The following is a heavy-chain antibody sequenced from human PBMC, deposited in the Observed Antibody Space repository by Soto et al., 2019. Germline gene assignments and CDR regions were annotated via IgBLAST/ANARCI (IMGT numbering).Heavy chain of an antibody. CDR3: AREWGRMTTVTTHFDY. J-gene: IGHJ4*02. D-gene: IGHD4-4*01. V-gene: IGHV6-1*01. Sequence: SQTLSLTCAISGDSVSSNSAAWNWIRQSPSRGLEWLGRTYYRSKWYNDYAVSVKSRITINPDTSKNQFSLQLNSVTPEDTAVYYCAREWGRMTTVTTHFDYWGQGTLVTVSS. CDR1: GDSVSSNSAA. CDR2: TYYRSKWYN.